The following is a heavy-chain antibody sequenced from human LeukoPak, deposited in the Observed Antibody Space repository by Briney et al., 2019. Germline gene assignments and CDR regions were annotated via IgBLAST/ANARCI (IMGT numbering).Heavy chain of an antibody. V-gene: IGHV4-34*01. J-gene: IGHJ6*03. CDR3: ARVLKLGYCSGGSCYGRYYYYYMDV. CDR2: INHSGST. Sequence: PSETLSLTCAVYGGSFSGYYWSWLRQPPGKGLEWIGEINHSGSTNYNPSLKSRVTISVDTSKNQFSLKLSSVTAAATAVYYCARVLKLGYCSGGSCYGRYYYYYMDVWGKGTTVTVSS. D-gene: IGHD2-15*01. CDR1: GGSFSGYY.